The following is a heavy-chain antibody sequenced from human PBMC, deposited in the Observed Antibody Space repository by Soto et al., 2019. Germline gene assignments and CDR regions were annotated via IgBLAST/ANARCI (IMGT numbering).Heavy chain of an antibody. CDR3: ATGPPKRPFRVYAIREYSSSYQRDYFDY. Sequence: ASVKVSCKVSGYTLTELSMHWVRQAPGKGLEWMGGFDPEDGETIYAQKFQGRVTMTEDTSTDTAYMELSSLRSEDTAVYYCATGPPKRPFRVYAIREYSSSYQRDYFDYWGQGTLVTGSS. V-gene: IGHV1-24*01. CDR2: FDPEDGET. CDR1: GYTLTELS. D-gene: IGHD2-8*01. J-gene: IGHJ4*02.